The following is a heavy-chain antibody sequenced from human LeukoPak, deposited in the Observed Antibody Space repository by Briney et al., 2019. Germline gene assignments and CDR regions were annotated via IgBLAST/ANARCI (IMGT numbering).Heavy chain of an antibody. J-gene: IGHJ4*02. V-gene: IGHV3-15*01. Sequence: PGGSLRLSCATSGFTFSDAWMTWVRQAQGKGLEWVGRIKTKGEGGTVDYAAPVKGRFTISRDDSKNTFYLQMNSLKTDDTAMYYCMSDLDNWGQGTPVTVSS. CDR2: IKTKGEGGTV. CDR3: MSDLDN. CDR1: GFTFSDAW.